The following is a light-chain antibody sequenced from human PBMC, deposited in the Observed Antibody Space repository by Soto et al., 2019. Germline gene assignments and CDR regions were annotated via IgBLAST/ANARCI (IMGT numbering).Light chain of an antibody. V-gene: IGLV2-8*01. CDR1: SSDVGGYNY. CDR3: SSYAGSNTYVV. J-gene: IGLJ2*01. Sequence: QSALTQPPSASGSPGQSVTISCTGTSSDVGGYNYVSWYQQHPGKAPKLMIYEVNKRPSGVPYRFSGSKSGNTASLTVSGLQAEEEDDDYCSSYAGSNTYVVFGGGTKLTVL. CDR2: EVN.